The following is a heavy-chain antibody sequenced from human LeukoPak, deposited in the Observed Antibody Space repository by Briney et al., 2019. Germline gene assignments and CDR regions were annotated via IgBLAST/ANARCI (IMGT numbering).Heavy chain of an antibody. J-gene: IGHJ4*02. CDR1: GGSISSYY. Sequence: KPSETLSLTCTVSGGSISSYYWSWIRQPPGKGLEWIGYIYYSGSTNYNPSLKSRVTISVDTSKNQFSLKLSSVTAADTAVYYCARDTWSGYLDYWGQGTLVTVSS. CDR2: IYYSGST. D-gene: IGHD3-3*01. V-gene: IGHV4-59*01. CDR3: ARDTWSGYLDY.